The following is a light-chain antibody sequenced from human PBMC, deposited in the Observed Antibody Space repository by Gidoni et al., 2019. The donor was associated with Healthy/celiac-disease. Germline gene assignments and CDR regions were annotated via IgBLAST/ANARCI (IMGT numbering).Light chain of an antibody. Sequence: EIVMTQSPATLSVSPGERANISCRASQSVSSNLAWYQQKPGQAPRLLIYGAYTRATGIPARLRGSGSGTEFTLTISSLQSEDFAVYYGQQYNNWPPWTFGQGTKVEIK. CDR3: QQYNNWPPWT. J-gene: IGKJ1*01. CDR2: GAY. V-gene: IGKV3-15*01. CDR1: QSVSSN.